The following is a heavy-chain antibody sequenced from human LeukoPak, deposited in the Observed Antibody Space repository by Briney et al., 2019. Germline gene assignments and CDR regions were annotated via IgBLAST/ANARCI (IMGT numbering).Heavy chain of an antibody. D-gene: IGHD3-10*01. CDR2: INHSGST. Sequence: PSETLSLTCAVYGGSFSGYYWSWIRQPPGKGLEWIGEINHSGSTNYNPSLKSRVTISVDTSKNQFSLKLSPVTAADTAIYYCARGGYYGSGNDFRFDPWGQGTLVTVSS. CDR3: ARGGYYGSGNDFRFDP. J-gene: IGHJ5*02. CDR1: GGSFSGYY. V-gene: IGHV4-34*01.